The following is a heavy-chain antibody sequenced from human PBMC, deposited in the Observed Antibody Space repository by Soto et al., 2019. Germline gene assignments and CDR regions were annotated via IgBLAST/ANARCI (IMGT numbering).Heavy chain of an antibody. CDR2: IYYSGST. D-gene: IGHD3-10*01. CDR3: AKNYGNAFDI. J-gene: IGHJ3*02. Sequence: PSETLSLTCTVSGGSISSYYLSWIRQPPGKGLEWIGYIYYSGSTNYNPSLKSRVTISVDTSKNQFSLKLSSVTAADTAVYYCAKNYGNAFDIWGQGTMVTVSS. CDR1: GGSISSYY. V-gene: IGHV4-59*01.